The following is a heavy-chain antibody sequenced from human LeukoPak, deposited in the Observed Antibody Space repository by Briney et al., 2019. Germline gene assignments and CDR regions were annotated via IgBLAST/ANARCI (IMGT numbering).Heavy chain of an antibody. CDR1: GGSISSYH. CDR2: IYYSGST. J-gene: IGHJ4*02. D-gene: IGHD4-17*01. Sequence: SETLSLTCTVSGGSISSYHWSWIRQPPGKGLEWIGYIYYSGSTNYNPSLKSRVTISVDTSKNQFSLKLSSVTAADTAVYYCARGGRDDYGDYGLFFDYWGQGTLVTVSS. V-gene: IGHV4-59*01. CDR3: ARGGRDDYGDYGLFFDY.